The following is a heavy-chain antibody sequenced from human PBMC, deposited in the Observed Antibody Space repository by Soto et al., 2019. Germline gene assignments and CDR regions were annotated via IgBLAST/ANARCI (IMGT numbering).Heavy chain of an antibody. CDR1: GFSFSNSW. D-gene: IGHD3-10*01. J-gene: IGHJ4*02. CDR2: IKQDGSEK. CDR3: ARVPYYGAIDY. Sequence: EVQLMESGGGLVQPGGSLRLSCEASGFSFSNSWMSWVRQAPGKGLEWVADIKQDGSEKNYVDSVKGRVTISRDNAKNSLYLKMNGLRAEYTSVYYCARVPYYGAIDYGGLGPLSTVS. V-gene: IGHV3-7*01.